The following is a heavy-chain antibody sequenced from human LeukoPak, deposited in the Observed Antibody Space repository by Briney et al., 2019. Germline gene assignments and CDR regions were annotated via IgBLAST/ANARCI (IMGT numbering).Heavy chain of an antibody. CDR3: ARAALRVGATSFDY. D-gene: IGHD1-26*01. J-gene: IGHJ4*02. V-gene: IGHV4-59*11. CDR2: IYYTGST. CDR1: GGSISSHY. Sequence: SETLSLTCTVSGGSISSHYWSWIRQPPGKGLEWIRYIYYTGSTNYNPSLKGRVTISVDTSKKQFSLKLSSVTAADTAVYYCARAALRVGATSFDYWGQGTLVPVSS.